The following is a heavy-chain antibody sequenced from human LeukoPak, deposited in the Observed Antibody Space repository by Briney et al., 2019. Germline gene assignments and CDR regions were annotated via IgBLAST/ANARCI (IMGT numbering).Heavy chain of an antibody. V-gene: IGHV3-33*01. CDR3: ARDGNFGYDAFDI. Sequence: GTSLRLSCAASGFPFSSYGMHWVRQAPGKGLEWVAVIWDDGSEKYYADSVKGRFSISRDNSENTLSLQVNSLRAEDTAIYYCARDGNFGYDAFDIWGQGAMVTVSS. D-gene: IGHD3-10*01. CDR2: IWDDGSEK. J-gene: IGHJ3*02. CDR1: GFPFSSYG.